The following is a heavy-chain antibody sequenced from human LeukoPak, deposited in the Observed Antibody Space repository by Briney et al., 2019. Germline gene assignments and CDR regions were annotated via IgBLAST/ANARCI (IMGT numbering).Heavy chain of an antibody. CDR2: ISTYNGNT. J-gene: IGHJ6*03. Sequence: RASVTVSCKASGYTFTSYGISWVRQAPGQGLEWMGWISTYNGNTNYAQKLQGRVTMTTDTSTSTAYMALRSLRSDDTAVYYCAREGSPYYYYYMDVWGKGTTVTVSS. D-gene: IGHD2-15*01. V-gene: IGHV1-18*01. CDR3: AREGSPYYYYYMDV. CDR1: GYTFTSYG.